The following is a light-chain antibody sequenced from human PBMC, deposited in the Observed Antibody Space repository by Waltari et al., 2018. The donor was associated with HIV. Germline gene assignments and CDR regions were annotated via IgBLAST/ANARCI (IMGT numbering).Light chain of an antibody. J-gene: IGLJ3*02. V-gene: IGLV3-21*04. CDR1: NIGSKS. Sequence: SYVLTQPPSVSVAPGAAATISCGGWNIGSKSVSWYKQQAGQAPVLVIRYNSDRPSGFPGRFSGSHAGHTATRTITRVEAGDEDDYYCQVWDSSNDHVLFGGGTELTVL. CDR2: YNS. CDR3: QVWDSSNDHVL.